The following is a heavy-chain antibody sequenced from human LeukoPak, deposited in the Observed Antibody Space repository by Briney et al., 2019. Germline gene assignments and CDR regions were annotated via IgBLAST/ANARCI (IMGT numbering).Heavy chain of an antibody. CDR1: GYTLTELS. Sequence: AASVKVSCKVSGYTLTELSMHWVRQAPGKGLEWMGGFDPEDGETIYAQKFQGRVTMTEDTSTDTAYMELSSLRSEDTAVYYCATLPFDYYDSSGYYYYFDYWGQGTLVTVSS. D-gene: IGHD3-22*01. J-gene: IGHJ4*02. V-gene: IGHV1-24*01. CDR2: FDPEDGET. CDR3: ATLPFDYYDSSGYYYYFDY.